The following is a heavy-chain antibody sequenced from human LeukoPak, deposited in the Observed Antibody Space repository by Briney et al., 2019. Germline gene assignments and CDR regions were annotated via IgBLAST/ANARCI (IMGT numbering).Heavy chain of an antibody. V-gene: IGHV4-39*01. J-gene: IGHJ4*02. CDR1: GGSISSSSYY. Sequence: SETLSLTCTVSGGSISSSSYYWGWIRQPPGKGLEWIGSIYYSGSTYYNPSLKSRVTISVDTSKNQFSLKLSSVTAADTAVYYCARIGYCSGGSCLRGGFDYWGQGTLVTVSS. CDR3: ARIGYCSGGSCLRGGFDY. CDR2: IYYSGST. D-gene: IGHD2-15*01.